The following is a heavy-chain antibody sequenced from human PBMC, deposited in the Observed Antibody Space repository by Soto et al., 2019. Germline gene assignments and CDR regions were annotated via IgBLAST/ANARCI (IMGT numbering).Heavy chain of an antibody. D-gene: IGHD6-13*01. Sequence: QVQLVQSGAEVKKPGSSVTVSCKASGGTFSSYAVSWVRQAPGQGLEWMGGIIPIFGTTNYPLKFQGRVSIPADQSTSTADRELRSLTSKDTAVYYSARPYNSSLESSYSYAVDVWGQGTTVIVSS. CDR2: IIPIFGTT. V-gene: IGHV1-69*12. CDR3: ARPYNSSLESSYSYAVDV. J-gene: IGHJ6*02. CDR1: GGTFSSYA.